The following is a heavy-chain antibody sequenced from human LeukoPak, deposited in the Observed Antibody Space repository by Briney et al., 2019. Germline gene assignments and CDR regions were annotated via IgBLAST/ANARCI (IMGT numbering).Heavy chain of an antibody. J-gene: IGHJ4*01. CDR2: IYSGGNT. CDR1: GFTVSNNY. V-gene: IGHV3-53*03. D-gene: IGHD6-19*01. Sequence: GGTLRLSCAASGFTVSNNYMSWVRQRPGKGLEWVSVIYSGGNTYYADSVRGRFTISRDNSQNTLYLQMNSLRVDDTALYFCARAGFYSGWYVVDFWGHGTLVTVSS. CDR3: ARAGFYSGWYVVDF.